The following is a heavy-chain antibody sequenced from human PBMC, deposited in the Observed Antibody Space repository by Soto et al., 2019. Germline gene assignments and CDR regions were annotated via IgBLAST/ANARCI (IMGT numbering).Heavy chain of an antibody. V-gene: IGHV1-2*04. CDR2: INPNSGGT. Sequence: ASVKVSCKASGYTFTGYYMHWVRQAPGQGLEWMGWINPNSGGTNYAQKFQGWVTMTRDTSISTAYMELSRLRSDDTAVYYCAREPASSLDAFDIWGQGTRVTVAS. D-gene: IGHD2-15*01. CDR3: AREPASSLDAFDI. CDR1: GYTFTGYY. J-gene: IGHJ3*02.